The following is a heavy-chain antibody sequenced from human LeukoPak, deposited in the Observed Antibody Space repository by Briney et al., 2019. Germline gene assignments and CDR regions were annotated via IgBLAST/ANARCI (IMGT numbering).Heavy chain of an antibody. J-gene: IGHJ4*02. D-gene: IGHD6-19*01. CDR1: GFTFSSYA. CDR2: ISYDGSNK. Sequence: GGSLRLSCAASGFTFSSYAMHWVRQAPGKGLEWVAVISYDGSNKYYADSVKGRFTISRDNSKNTLYLQMNSLRAEDTAVYYCAKIAVAGTATDYWGQGTLVTVSS. CDR3: AKIAVAGTATDY. V-gene: IGHV3-30*04.